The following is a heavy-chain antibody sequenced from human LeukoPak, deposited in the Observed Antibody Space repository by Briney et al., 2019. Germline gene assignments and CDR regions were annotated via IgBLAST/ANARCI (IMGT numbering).Heavy chain of an antibody. CDR1: GGTFSSYA. J-gene: IGHJ4*02. Sequence: SVKVSCKASGGTFSSYAISWVRQAPGQGLEWMGGIIPIFGTANYAQKFQGRVTITADKSTSTAYMELSSLRSEDTAVYYCASIYYYGSGSSTFDYWGQGTLVTVSS. CDR3: ASIYYYGSGSSTFDY. V-gene: IGHV1-69*06. D-gene: IGHD3-10*01. CDR2: IIPIFGTA.